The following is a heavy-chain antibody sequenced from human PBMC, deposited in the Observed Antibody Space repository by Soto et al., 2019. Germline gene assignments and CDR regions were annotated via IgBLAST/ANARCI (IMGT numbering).Heavy chain of an antibody. Sequence: ASVKVSCKASGGTFSSYAISWVRQAPGQGLEWMGGIIPIFGTANYAQKFQGRVTITADESTSTAYMELSSLRSEDTAVYYCAREDYYGSGSARYYYGIDVWGQGTTVTVSS. CDR2: IIPIFGTA. CDR3: AREDYYGSGSARYYYGIDV. CDR1: GGTFSSYA. D-gene: IGHD3-10*01. V-gene: IGHV1-69*13. J-gene: IGHJ6*02.